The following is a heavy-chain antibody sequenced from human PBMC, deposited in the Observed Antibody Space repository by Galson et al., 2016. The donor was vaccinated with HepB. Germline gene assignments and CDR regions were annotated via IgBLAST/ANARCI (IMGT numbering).Heavy chain of an antibody. V-gene: IGHV1-18*01. D-gene: IGHD1-26*01. CDR2: IRADNGDT. J-gene: IGHJ6*02. CDR3: ATQFSGRVLSRWGIVDDYDYYYHGMDV. Sequence: SVKVSCKASGYSFSSYGFSWVRQAPGQGLEWMGWIRADNGDTKYAQKLQGRVTVTTDTPTSIVYMELRSLRSDDTAVYYCATQFSGRVLSRWGIVDDYDYYYHGMDVWGQGTTVTVSS. CDR1: GYSFSSYG.